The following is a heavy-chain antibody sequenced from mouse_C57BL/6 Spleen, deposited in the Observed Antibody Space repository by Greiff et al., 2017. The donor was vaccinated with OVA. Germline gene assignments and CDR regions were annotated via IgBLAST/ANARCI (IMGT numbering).Heavy chain of an antibody. CDR1: GFTFSDYG. Sequence: EVKLMESGGGLVKPGGSLKLSCAASGFTFSDYGMHWVRQAPEKGLEWVAYISSGSSTIYYADTVKGRFTISRDNAKNTLFLQMTSLRSEDTAMYYCARGGDSSGLFAYWGQGTLVTVSA. CDR3: ARGGDSSGLFAY. V-gene: IGHV5-17*01. CDR2: ISSGSSTI. D-gene: IGHD3-2*02. J-gene: IGHJ3*01.